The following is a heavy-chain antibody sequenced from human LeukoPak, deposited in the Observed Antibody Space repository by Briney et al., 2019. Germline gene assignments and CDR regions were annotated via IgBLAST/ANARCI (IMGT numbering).Heavy chain of an antibody. CDR1: GFTFSSYG. V-gene: IGHV3-30*02. J-gene: IGHJ4*02. CDR3: AKVYPYYYDSRGYDFPFEH. CDR2: IRYDGSNK. Sequence: PGGSLRLSCAASGFTFSSYGMHWVRQAPGKGLEWVAFIRYDGSNKYYADSVKGRFTISRDNSKNTLYLQMNSLGSADTAVYYCAKVYPYYYDSRGYDFPFEHWGQGAQVIVSS. D-gene: IGHD3-22*01.